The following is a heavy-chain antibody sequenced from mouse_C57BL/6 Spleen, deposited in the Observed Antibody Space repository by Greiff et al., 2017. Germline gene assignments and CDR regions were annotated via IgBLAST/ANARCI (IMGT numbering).Heavy chain of an antibody. V-gene: IGHV1-81*01. CDR2: IYPRSGNT. CDR3: ARTFYNYGISHAMDY. CDR1: GYTFTSYG. D-gene: IGHD1-1*01. J-gene: IGHJ4*01. Sequence: QVQLQQSGAELARPGASVKLSCKASGYTFTSYGISWVKQRTGQGLEWIGEIYPRSGNTYYNEKFKGKATLTADKSSSTAYMELRSLTSEDSAVYFCARTFYNYGISHAMDYWGQGTSVTVSS.